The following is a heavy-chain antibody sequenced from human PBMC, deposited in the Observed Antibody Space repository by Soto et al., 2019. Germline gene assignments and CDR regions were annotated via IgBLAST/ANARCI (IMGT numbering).Heavy chain of an antibody. CDR3: AKDGIYDYIWGSYRYPYYFDY. CDR1: GFTFSSYA. J-gene: IGHJ4*02. D-gene: IGHD3-16*02. Sequence: EVQLLESGGGLVQPGGSLRLSCAASGFTFSSYAMSWVRQAPGKGLEWVSAISGSGGSTYYADSVKGRFTISRDNSKNPLYLQMNSLRAEDTAVYYCAKDGIYDYIWGSYRYPYYFDYWGQGTLVTVSS. V-gene: IGHV3-23*01. CDR2: ISGSGGST.